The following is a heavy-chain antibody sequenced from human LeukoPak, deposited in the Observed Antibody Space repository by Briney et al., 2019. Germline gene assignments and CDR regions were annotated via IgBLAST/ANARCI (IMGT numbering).Heavy chain of an antibody. D-gene: IGHD2-2*01. J-gene: IGHJ4*02. Sequence: PGGSLRLSCAASGFTFDDYAMHWVRQAPGKGLEWVSGISWNSGSIGYADSVKGRFTISRDNAKDSLYLQMNSLRAEDTALYYCEKKAAASGFDYWGQGTLVTVSS. CDR1: GFTFDDYA. CDR3: EKKAAASGFDY. V-gene: IGHV3-9*01. CDR2: ISWNSGSI.